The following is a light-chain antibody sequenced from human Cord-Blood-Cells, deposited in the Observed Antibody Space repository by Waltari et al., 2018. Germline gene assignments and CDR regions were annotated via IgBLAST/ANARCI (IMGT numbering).Light chain of an antibody. CDR3: QQRSNWRFT. Sequence: RATLSCRASQSVSSYLAWYQQKPGQAPRLLIYDASNRATGIPARFSGSGSGTDFTLTISSLEPEDFAVYYCQQRSNWRFTFGPGTKVDIK. CDR2: DAS. CDR1: QSVSSY. J-gene: IGKJ3*01. V-gene: IGKV3-11*01.